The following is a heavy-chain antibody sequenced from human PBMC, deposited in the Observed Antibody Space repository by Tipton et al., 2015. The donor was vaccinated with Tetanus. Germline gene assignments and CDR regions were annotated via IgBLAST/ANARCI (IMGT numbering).Heavy chain of an antibody. Sequence: TLSLTCSVSGGSISNYYWNWIRQPAGKGLEWIGRIYVTGAINYSPALQSRVTMSVDTGKNQFSLRLSFVTAADEAMYYCAREDVYYHDGSGFYAFDIWGRGTMVAVSS. J-gene: IGHJ3*02. CDR2: IYVTGAI. CDR3: AREDVYYHDGSGFYAFDI. CDR1: GGSISNYY. D-gene: IGHD3-22*01. V-gene: IGHV4-4*07.